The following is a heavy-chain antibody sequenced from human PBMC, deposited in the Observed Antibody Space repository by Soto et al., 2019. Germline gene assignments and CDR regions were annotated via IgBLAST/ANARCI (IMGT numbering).Heavy chain of an antibody. Sequence: ASVKVSCKASGYTFTTYPIHWVRQAPGQGLEWMGWINPANGDRDFLQKFQGRVTITRDTSASTAYMELSSLTSEDTAVYYCARAWDYGDYFQHRGKGTLVTDSS. CDR1: GYTFTTYP. J-gene: IGHJ1*01. CDR3: ARAWDYGDYFQH. CDR2: INPANGDR. D-gene: IGHD4-17*01. V-gene: IGHV1-3*01.